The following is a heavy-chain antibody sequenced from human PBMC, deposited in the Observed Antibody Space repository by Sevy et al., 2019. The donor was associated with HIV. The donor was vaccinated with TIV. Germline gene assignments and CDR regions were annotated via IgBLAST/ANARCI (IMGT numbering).Heavy chain of an antibody. D-gene: IGHD3-10*01. CDR2: LTTYNGDT. J-gene: IGHJ4*02. Sequence: ASVKVSCKASGYTFTSYGIAWVRQVPGQGLEWMGWLTTYNGDTDYPQNIQGRLTMTTDTSTNTAYMELRSLRSDDTAMYYCARALVTMLRGVVTNRALDSWGQGTLVTVSS. V-gene: IGHV1-18*04. CDR1: GYTFTSYG. CDR3: ARALVTMLRGVVTNRALDS.